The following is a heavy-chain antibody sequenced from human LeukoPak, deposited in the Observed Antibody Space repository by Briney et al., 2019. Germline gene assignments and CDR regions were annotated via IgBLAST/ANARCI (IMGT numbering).Heavy chain of an antibody. CDR3: AKVGGDSDYYYYYMDV. J-gene: IGHJ6*03. CDR2: VSGGGGNT. CDR1: GFTFSSYA. V-gene: IGHV3-23*01. Sequence: GGSLRLSCAPSGFTFSSYAMSWVRQAPGKGLKWVSTVSGGGGNTNYADSVKGRFTISRDNSKNTLYLQMNSLRAEDTAVYYCAKVGGDSDYYYYYMDVWGKGTTVTVSS. D-gene: IGHD2-21*02.